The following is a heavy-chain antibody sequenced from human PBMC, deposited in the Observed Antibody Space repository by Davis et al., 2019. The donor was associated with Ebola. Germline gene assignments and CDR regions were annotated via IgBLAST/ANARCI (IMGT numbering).Heavy chain of an antibody. CDR3: ARGRAYCGGDCYSDFGY. CDR2: ISSSGNTI. V-gene: IGHV3-11*04. J-gene: IGHJ4*02. CDR1: GFTVSSNY. Sequence: GESLKISCAASGFTVSSNYMSWVRQAPGKGLEWVSYISSSGNTIYYADSVKGRFTISRDNAKNSLYLQMNSLRVEDTAVYYCARGRAYCGGDCYSDFGYWGQGTLVTVSS. D-gene: IGHD2-21*02.